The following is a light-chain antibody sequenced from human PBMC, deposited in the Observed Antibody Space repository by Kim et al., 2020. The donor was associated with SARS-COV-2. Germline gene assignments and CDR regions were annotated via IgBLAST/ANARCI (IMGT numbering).Light chain of an antibody. Sequence: LSPGERATLSCRASQHVSRNYLAWYQQKPGQAPRLLIYGASSRATGIPDRFSGSGAGTDFVLTVSRLEPEDFAVYYCQQYGTSPTFGQGTKLEI. J-gene: IGKJ2*01. V-gene: IGKV3-20*01. CDR2: GAS. CDR1: QHVSRNY. CDR3: QQYGTSPT.